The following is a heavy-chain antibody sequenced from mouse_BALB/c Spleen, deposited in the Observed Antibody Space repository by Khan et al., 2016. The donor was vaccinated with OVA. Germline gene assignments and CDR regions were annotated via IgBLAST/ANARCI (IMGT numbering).Heavy chain of an antibody. Sequence: EVELVESGGGLVQPGGSLKLSCAASGFTFSSYGMSWVRQTPDKRLELVATINSNGGSPYYPDSVTGRFTISRDNAKNTLYLQMSSLKSEDTAMYYGARMARTINWGQGTTRTVSS. CDR3: ARMARTIN. V-gene: IGHV5-6-3*01. CDR1: GFTFSSYG. CDR2: INSNGGSP. J-gene: IGHJ2*01.